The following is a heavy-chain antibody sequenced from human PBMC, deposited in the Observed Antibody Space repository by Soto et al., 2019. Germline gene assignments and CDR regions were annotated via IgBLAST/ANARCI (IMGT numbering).Heavy chain of an antibody. CDR1: GGSFSGYY. V-gene: IGHV4-34*01. D-gene: IGHD3-10*01. CDR2: INHSGST. J-gene: IGHJ6*02. CDR3: ARGRGGYYGSGSYRGYYYGMDV. Sequence: SETLSLTCAVYGGSFSGYYWSWIRQPPGKGLEWIGEINHSGSTNYNPSLKSRVTISVDTSKNQFSLKLSSVTAADTAVYYCARGRGGYYGSGSYRGYYYGMDVWGQGTTVTVSS.